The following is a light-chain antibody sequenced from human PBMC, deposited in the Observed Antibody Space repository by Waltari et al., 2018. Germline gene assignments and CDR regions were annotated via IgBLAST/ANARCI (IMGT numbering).Light chain of an antibody. V-gene: IGKV4-1*01. Sequence: DIVMTQSPDSLAVSLGERATINCKSSQSVLYSSNNKNYLAWFQQRPGQPPKLLIDWSSTRESGVPDRFSASGSGTDFTLTISSLQAEDVAVYYCLQYYNTPQTFGQGTRVEIK. J-gene: IGKJ1*01. CDR1: QSVLYSSNNKNY. CDR3: LQYYNTPQT. CDR2: WSS.